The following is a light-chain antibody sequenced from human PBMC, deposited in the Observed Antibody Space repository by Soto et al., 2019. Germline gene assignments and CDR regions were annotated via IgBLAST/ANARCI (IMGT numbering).Light chain of an antibody. Sequence: DIVLTQSPLSLSVTPGEPASISCRSSQSLLHSNGYNYLDWYLQKPGQSPQLLIYLGFNRASGVPDRFSGSGSGTDFTLKISRVEAEDVGVYYCMGALQTSSYTFGQGTKLEIK. V-gene: IGKV2-28*01. CDR3: MGALQTSSYT. J-gene: IGKJ2*01. CDR1: QSLLHSNGYNY. CDR2: LGF.